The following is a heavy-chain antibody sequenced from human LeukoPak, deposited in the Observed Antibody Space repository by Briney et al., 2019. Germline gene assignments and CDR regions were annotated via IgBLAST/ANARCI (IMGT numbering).Heavy chain of an antibody. V-gene: IGHV1-69*13. CDR2: IIPIFGTA. J-gene: IGHJ6*03. D-gene: IGHD4-11*01. Sequence: SVKVSCKASGGTFSSYAISWVRQAPGQGLEWMGGIIPIFGTANYAQKFQGRVTITADESTSTAYMELSSLRSGDTAVYYCARDADYSKPGYMDVWGKGTTVTVSS. CDR3: ARDADYSKPGYMDV. CDR1: GGTFSSYA.